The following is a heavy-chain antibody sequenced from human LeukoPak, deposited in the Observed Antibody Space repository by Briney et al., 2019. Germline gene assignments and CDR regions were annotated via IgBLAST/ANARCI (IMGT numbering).Heavy chain of an antibody. CDR2: INPNSGGT. CDR3: AREEISSGLGIFDY. D-gene: IGHD6-19*01. J-gene: IGHJ4*02. V-gene: IGHV1-2*02. CDR1: GYTFTGYY. Sequence: ASVKVSCKASGYTFTGYYMHWVRQAPGQGLEWMGWINPNSGGTNYAQKFQGRVTMTRDTSISTAYMELSRLRSDDTAVYYCAREEISSGLGIFDYWGQGTLVTVSS.